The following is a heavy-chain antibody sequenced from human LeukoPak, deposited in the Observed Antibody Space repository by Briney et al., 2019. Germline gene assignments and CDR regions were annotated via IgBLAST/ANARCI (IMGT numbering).Heavy chain of an antibody. CDR3: ARDCRIAARSGHWFDP. Sequence: ASVKVSCKASGYTFTGYHMHWVRQAPGQGLEWMGWINPNSGGTNYAQKFQGRVTMTRDTSISTAYMELSRLRSDDTAVYYCARDCRIAARSGHWFDPWGQGTLVTVSS. CDR2: INPNSGGT. J-gene: IGHJ5*02. D-gene: IGHD6-6*01. V-gene: IGHV1-2*02. CDR1: GYTFTGYH.